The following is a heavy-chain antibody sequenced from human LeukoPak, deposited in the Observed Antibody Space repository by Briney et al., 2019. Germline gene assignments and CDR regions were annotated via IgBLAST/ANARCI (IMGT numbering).Heavy chain of an antibody. J-gene: IGHJ4*02. V-gene: IGHV4-59*01. CDR2: IYYSGST. D-gene: IGHD3-22*01. CDR1: GGSISSYY. CDR3: ARGLLRGHYFDY. Sequence: SETLSLTCTDSGGSISSYYWSWIRQPPGKGLEWIGYIYYSGSTNYNPSLKSRVTISVDTSKNQFSLKLSSVTAADTAVYYCARGLLRGHYFDYWGQGTLVTVSS.